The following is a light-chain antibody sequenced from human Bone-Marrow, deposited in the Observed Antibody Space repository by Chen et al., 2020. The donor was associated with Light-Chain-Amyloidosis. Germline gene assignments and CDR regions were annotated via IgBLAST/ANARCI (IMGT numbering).Light chain of an antibody. CDR1: EDIRVY. CDR3: QQSYSAWT. Sequence: IQMPQSPSPLSASLVDRVTITCRASEDIRVYLNWYQQKPGKATKLLIYFASNLEAWVPSRFSGSGSGTDFTLTISSLQPEDSATYYCQQSYSAWTFGQGTKVDIK. V-gene: IGKV1-39*01. CDR2: FAS. J-gene: IGKJ1*01.